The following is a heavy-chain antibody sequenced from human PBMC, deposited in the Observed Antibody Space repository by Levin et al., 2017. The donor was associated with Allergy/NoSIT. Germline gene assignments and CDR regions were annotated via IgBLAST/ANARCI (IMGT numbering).Heavy chain of an antibody. D-gene: IGHD3-22*01. CDR2: IYYSGST. J-gene: IGHJ4*02. CDR1: GGSISSSSYY. V-gene: IGHV4-39*01. CDR3: ASLAYYYDSSGYYFY. Sequence: KASETLSLTCTVSGGSISSSSYYWGWIRQPPGTGLEWIGSIYYSGSTYYNPSLKSRVTISVDTSKNQFSLKLSSVTAADTAVYYCASLAYYYDSSGYYFYWGQGTLVTVSS.